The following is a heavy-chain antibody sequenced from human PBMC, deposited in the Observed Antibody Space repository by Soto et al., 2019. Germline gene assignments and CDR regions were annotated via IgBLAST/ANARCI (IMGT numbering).Heavy chain of an antibody. D-gene: IGHD3-22*01. J-gene: IGHJ4*02. V-gene: IGHV3-23*01. CDR2: ISGSGGST. Sequence: GGSLRLSCAASGFTFSSYAMSWVRRAPGKGLEWVSAISGSGGSTYYADSVKGRFTISRDNSKNTLYLQMNSLRAEDTAVYYCAKDPTYYYDSSGPPHFDYWGQGTLVTVSS. CDR3: AKDPTYYYDSSGPPHFDY. CDR1: GFTFSSYA.